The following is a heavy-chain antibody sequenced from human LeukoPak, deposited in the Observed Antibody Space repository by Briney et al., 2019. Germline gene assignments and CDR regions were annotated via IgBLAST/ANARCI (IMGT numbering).Heavy chain of an antibody. J-gene: IGHJ4*02. CDR1: GGSFRGYY. Sequence: SETLSLTCAVYGGSFRGYYWSWIRQPPGKGLEWIGEINHSGGTNYNPSLKSRVTISVDTSKNQFSLKLSSVTAADTAVYYCATTLRDYYDSSGYYYWGQGTLVTVSS. CDR3: ATTLRDYYDSSGYYY. V-gene: IGHV4-34*01. CDR2: INHSGGT. D-gene: IGHD3-22*01.